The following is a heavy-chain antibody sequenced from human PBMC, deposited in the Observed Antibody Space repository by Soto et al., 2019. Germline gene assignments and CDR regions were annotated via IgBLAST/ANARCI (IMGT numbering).Heavy chain of an antibody. CDR3: ATIVGANDY. CDR1: RASIYTYS. CDR2: IYSSGIA. V-gene: IGHV4-4*07. J-gene: IGHJ4*02. Sequence: SETLSLTCTVSRASIYTYSWTWIRQPAGKGLQWIGHIYSSGIANYSPSLKSRVSMSVDSSKNQISLKLSSVTAADTAVYYCATIVGANDYWGQGTLVTVSS. D-gene: IGHD1-26*01.